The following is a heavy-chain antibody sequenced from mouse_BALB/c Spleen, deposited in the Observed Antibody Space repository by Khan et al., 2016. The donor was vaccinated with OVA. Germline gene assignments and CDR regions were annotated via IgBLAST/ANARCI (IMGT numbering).Heavy chain of an antibody. D-gene: IGHD2-14*01. CDR3: AKEGVRQMFYIMDY. Sequence: QVQLKQSGPGLVAPSQSLSITCTVSGFSLSGYGIHWVRQPPGKGLEWLGVIWAGGSINYNPALMSRLSISKDNSKSQVFLKMNSLETDDTAMYYCAKEGVRQMFYIMDYWGQGTSVTVSS. V-gene: IGHV2-9*02. CDR1: GFSLSGYG. CDR2: IWAGGSI. J-gene: IGHJ4*01.